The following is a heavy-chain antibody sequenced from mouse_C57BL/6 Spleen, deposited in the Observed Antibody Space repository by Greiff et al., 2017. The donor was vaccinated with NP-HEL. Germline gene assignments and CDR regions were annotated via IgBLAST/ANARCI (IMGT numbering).Heavy chain of an antibody. D-gene: IGHD1-1*01. J-gene: IGHJ4*01. CDR3: ARLVVATDYYAMDY. CDR1: GYTFTSYW. CDR2: IYPGSGST. V-gene: IGHV1-55*01. Sequence: QVQLQQPGAELVKPGASVKMSCKASGYTFTSYWITWVKQRPGQGLEWIGDIYPGSGSTNYNKKFKSKATLTVDTSSSTAYMQLSSLTSEDSAVYYCARLVVATDYYAMDYWGQGTSVTVSS.